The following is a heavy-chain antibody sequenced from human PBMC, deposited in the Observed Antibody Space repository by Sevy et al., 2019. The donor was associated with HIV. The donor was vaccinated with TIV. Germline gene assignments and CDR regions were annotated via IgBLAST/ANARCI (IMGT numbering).Heavy chain of an antibody. Sequence: QLGGSLRLSCAASGFTFDDYAMHWVRQAPGKGLEWVSGISWNSGSIGYADSVKGRFTISRDNAKNSLYLQMNSLRAEDTALYYCAISFLFTGSGYSTAPFDYWGQGTLVTVSS. V-gene: IGHV3-9*01. CDR3: AISFLFTGSGYSTAPFDY. D-gene: IGHD3-3*01. J-gene: IGHJ4*02. CDR2: ISWNSGSI. CDR1: GFTFDDYA.